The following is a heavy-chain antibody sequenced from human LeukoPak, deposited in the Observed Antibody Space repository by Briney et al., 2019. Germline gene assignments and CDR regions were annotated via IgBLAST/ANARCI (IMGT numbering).Heavy chain of an antibody. CDR1: GFTFSSYE. CDR3: ARYSYGYTFDY. J-gene: IGHJ4*02. Sequence: GGSLRLSCAASGFTFSSYEMNWVRQAPGKGLEWVANIKQDGSEKYYVDSVKGRFTISRDNAKNSLYLQMNSLRAEDTAVYYCARYSYGYTFDYWGQGTLVTVSS. V-gene: IGHV3-7*01. CDR2: IKQDGSEK. D-gene: IGHD5-18*01.